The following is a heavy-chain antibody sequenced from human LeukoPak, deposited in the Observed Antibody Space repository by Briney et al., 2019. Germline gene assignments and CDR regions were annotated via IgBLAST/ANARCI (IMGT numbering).Heavy chain of an antibody. CDR3: AKGGYDGWGAFDY. Sequence: GGSLRLSCAASGFTFSSHAMSWVRQAPGKGLEWVSAISGSGGSTYYADSVKGRFTISRDNSKNTLYLQMNSLRAEDTAVYYRAKGGYDGWGAFDYWGQGTLVTVSS. J-gene: IGHJ4*02. CDR2: ISGSGGST. V-gene: IGHV3-23*01. CDR1: GFTFSSHA. D-gene: IGHD1-26*01.